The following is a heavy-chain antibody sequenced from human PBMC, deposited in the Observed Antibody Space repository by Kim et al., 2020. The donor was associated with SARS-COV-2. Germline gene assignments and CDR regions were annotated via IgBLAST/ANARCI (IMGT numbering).Heavy chain of an antibody. CDR3: TRQVMGVWWFDP. Sequence: AYAASVKGRFTISRDDSKNTAYLQMNSLKTEDTAVYYCTRQVMGVWWFDPWGQGTLVTVSS. V-gene: IGHV3-73*01. D-gene: IGHD1-26*01. J-gene: IGHJ5*02.